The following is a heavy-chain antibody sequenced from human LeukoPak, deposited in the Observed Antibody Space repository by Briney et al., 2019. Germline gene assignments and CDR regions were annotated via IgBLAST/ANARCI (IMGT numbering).Heavy chain of an antibody. Sequence: SETLSLTCTVSGRSISSYYWRWIRKPPGKALEWIGYIYYSGSTNYNPSLKSRVTISVDTSKNQFSLKLSSVTAADTAVYYCARLTTLGWFGELPYYFDYWGQGTLVTVSS. CDR3: ARLTTLGWFGELPYYFDY. CDR2: IYYSGST. J-gene: IGHJ4*02. CDR1: GRSISSYY. D-gene: IGHD3-10*01. V-gene: IGHV4-59*01.